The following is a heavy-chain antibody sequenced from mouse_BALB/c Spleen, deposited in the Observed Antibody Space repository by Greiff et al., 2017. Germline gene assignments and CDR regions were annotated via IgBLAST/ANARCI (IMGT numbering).Heavy chain of an antibody. Sequence: EVQRVESGGGLVQPGGSLKLSCAASGFTFSSYGMSWVRQTPDKRLELVATINSNGGSTYYPDSVKGRFTISRDNAKNTLYLQMSSLKSEDTAMYYCARTGYRYGAYYAMDYWGQGTSVTVSS. CDR1: GFTFSSYG. CDR3: ARTGYRYGAYYAMDY. CDR2: INSNGGST. V-gene: IGHV5-6-3*01. J-gene: IGHJ4*01. D-gene: IGHD2-14*01.